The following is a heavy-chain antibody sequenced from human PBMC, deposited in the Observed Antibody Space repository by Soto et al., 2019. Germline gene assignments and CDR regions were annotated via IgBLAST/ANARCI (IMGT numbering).Heavy chain of an antibody. CDR2: IYFAGTT. V-gene: IGHV4-59*08. CDR1: GGSINMYY. Sequence: TSETLSLTCTVSGGSINMYYWSWIRQPPGKGLEWIGYIYFAGTTTYNPSLQSRVSISLDTSKNEVSLKLTSVTAADTAVYFCARLGAYYQAMDSWGQGTLVTVSS. CDR3: ARLGAYYQAMDS. J-gene: IGHJ1*01. D-gene: IGHD3-22*01.